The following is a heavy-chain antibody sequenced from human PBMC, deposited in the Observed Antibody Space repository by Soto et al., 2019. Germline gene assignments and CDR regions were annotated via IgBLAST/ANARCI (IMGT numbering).Heavy chain of an antibody. CDR2: IITDGSST. Sequence: EVQLVESGGGLVQPGGSLILSCAASGFSFSIYWMHWVRQAPGKGLVWVSRIITDGSSTSYADSVKGRFTISRDNAKNTLYLQINSLRAEDTAVYYCSTVLSTRGYYMDGWGKGSTVTVSS. J-gene: IGHJ6*03. CDR1: GFSFSIYW. CDR3: STVLSTRGYYMDG. V-gene: IGHV3-74*01. D-gene: IGHD1-26*01.